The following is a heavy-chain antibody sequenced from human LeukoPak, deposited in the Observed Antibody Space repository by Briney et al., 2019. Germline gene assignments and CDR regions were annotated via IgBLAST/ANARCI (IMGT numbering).Heavy chain of an antibody. V-gene: IGHV1-8*01. CDR1: GYTFTSYD. Sequence: EASVKVSCKASGYTFTSYDINWVRQATGQGLEWMGWMNPNSGNTGYAQKFQGRVTMTRNTSISTAYMELSSLRSEDTAVYYCARGENYYYYMDVWGKGTTVTVSS. CDR2: MNPNSGNT. J-gene: IGHJ6*03. CDR3: ARGENYYYYMDV.